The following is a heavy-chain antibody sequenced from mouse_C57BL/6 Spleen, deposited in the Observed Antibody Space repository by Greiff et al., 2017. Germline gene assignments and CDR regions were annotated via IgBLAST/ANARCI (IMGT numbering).Heavy chain of an antibody. J-gene: IGHJ4*01. V-gene: IGHV5-16*01. CDR1: GFTFSDYY. D-gene: IGHD3-3*01. Sequence: EVQVVESEGGLVQPGSSMKLSCTASGFTFSDYYMAWVRQVPEKGLEWVANINYDGRSTYYLDSLKSRFILSRDNAKNILYLQRSSLESEDTATYYCARDGEGYYAMDYWGQGTSVTVSS. CDR3: ARDGEGYYAMDY. CDR2: INYDGRST.